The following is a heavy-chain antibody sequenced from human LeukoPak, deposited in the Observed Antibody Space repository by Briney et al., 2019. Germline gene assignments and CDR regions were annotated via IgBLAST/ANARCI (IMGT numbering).Heavy chain of an antibody. CDR3: AKDLNTISPPG. CDR1: GFTFSSYA. Sequence: GGSLRLSCAASGFTFSSYAMSWVRQAPGKGLEWVSTIGGTGTNTYYADSVKGRFTISRDNSKNTLYLQMNSPRAEDTAVYYCAKDLNTISPPGWGQGTLVTVSS. D-gene: IGHD2-2*01. V-gene: IGHV3-23*01. CDR2: IGGTGTNT. J-gene: IGHJ4*02.